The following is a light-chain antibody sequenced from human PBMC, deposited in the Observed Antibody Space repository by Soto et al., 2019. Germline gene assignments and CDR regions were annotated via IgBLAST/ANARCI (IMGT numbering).Light chain of an antibody. Sequence: EIVMTQSPVTLSVSPGERATLSCRASQFVSSNLAWYQQKPGQAPRLLIYGASTRATDIPARFSGSGSGTEFTLTISNLQSEDFAVYFCQQYHNWPPITFGQGTRLEIK. CDR3: QQYHNWPPIT. CDR1: QFVSSN. V-gene: IGKV3D-15*01. J-gene: IGKJ5*01. CDR2: GAS.